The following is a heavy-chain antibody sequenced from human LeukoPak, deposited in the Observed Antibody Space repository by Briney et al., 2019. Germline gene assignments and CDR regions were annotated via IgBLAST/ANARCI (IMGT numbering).Heavy chain of an antibody. D-gene: IGHD5-18*01. CDR1: GGSLSSYY. J-gene: IGHJ4*02. Sequence: SETLSLTCTVSGGSLSSYYWSWIRQPPGKGLEWIGYIYYSGSTNYNPSLKSRVTISVDTSKNQFSLKLSSVTAADTAVYYCARALVDTAMVTPLNFDYWGQGTLVTVSS. CDR2: IYYSGST. CDR3: ARALVDTAMVTPLNFDY. V-gene: IGHV4-59*01.